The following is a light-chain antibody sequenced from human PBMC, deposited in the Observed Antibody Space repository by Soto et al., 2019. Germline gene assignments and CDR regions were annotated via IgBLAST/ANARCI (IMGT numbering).Light chain of an antibody. CDR2: VAS. J-gene: IGKJ4*01. CDR3: QKYNVWPLT. CDR1: QSVSSN. Sequence: EIVMTQSPATLSVSPGERATLSCRASQSVSSNLAWYQQKHGQTPKLLIYVASTRATGIPARFSGSGSGTECCLTMSSLRSEDFAVYYCQKYNVWPLTFGGGTKVEFK. V-gene: IGKV3-15*01.